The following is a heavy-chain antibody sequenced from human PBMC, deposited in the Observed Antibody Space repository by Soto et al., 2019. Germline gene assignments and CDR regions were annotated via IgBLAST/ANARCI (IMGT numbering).Heavy chain of an antibody. CDR2: ITAGDAKT. D-gene: IGHD2-2*01. J-gene: IGHJ5*02. V-gene: IGHV1-3*01. CDR3: ARDLYSSSWFWFDP. Sequence: QVQLVQSGADVKKPGASVKISCKASGYNFTQYRIHWVRQAPGQRLEWMGWITAGDAKTEYSQKFQGRVTISRDISATTVYLDLYSRRSEDTAVYYCARDLYSSSWFWFDPWGRGTQVIVSS. CDR1: GYNFTQYR.